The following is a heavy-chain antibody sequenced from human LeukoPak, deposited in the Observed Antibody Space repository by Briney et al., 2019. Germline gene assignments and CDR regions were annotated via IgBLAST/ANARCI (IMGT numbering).Heavy chain of an antibody. D-gene: IGHD3-22*01. CDR2: ISSSSSYI. Sequence: GGSLRLSWAASGFTFSSYSMNWVRQAPGKGLEWVSSISSSSSYIYYADSVKGRFTISRDNAKNSLYLQMNSLRAEDTAVYYWARVRVYYDSSGYYRIDYWGQGTLVTVSS. J-gene: IGHJ4*02. V-gene: IGHV3-21*01. CDR1: GFTFSSYS. CDR3: ARVRVYYDSSGYYRIDY.